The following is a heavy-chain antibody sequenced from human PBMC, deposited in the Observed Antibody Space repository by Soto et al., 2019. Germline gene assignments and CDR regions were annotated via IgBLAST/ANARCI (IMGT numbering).Heavy chain of an antibody. CDR1: GDSISTSY. CDR3: ARVGGSGWNFAF. Sequence: SETLSLTCAVSGDSISTSYWTWIRQSPGKGLECIGCIHYSGMSSYSPSLKSRVTMFVFTSKNQFSLMLNSITAAYTAVYYCARVGGSGWNFAFWGQGILVTVSS. V-gene: IGHV4-59*01. J-gene: IGHJ4*02. CDR2: IHYSGMS. D-gene: IGHD6-19*01.